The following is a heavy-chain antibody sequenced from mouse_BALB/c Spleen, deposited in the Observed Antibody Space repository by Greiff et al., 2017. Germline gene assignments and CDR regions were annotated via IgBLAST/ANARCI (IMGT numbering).Heavy chain of an antibody. V-gene: IGHV2-9*02. D-gene: IGHD1-1*01. CDR3: ARDWDYGSSYDAMDY. CDR2: IWAGGST. CDR1: GFSLTSYG. J-gene: IGHJ4*01. Sequence: QVQLKESGPGLVAPSQSLSITCTVSGFSLTSYGVHWVRQPPGKGLEWLGVIWAGGSTNYNSALMSRLSISKDNSKSQVFLKMNSLQTDDTAMYYCARDWDYGSSYDAMDYWGQGTSVTVSS.